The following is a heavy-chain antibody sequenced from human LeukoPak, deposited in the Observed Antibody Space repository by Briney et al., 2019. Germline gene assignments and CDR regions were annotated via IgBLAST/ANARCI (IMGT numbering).Heavy chain of an antibody. CDR1: GGTFSSYA. Sequence: SVKVSCKASGGTFSSYAISWVRQAPGQGLEWMGGIIPIFGTANYAQKFQGRVTITADESTSTAYMELSSLRSEDTAVYYCARLKLQYYYDSSGRGGYFDYWGQGTLVTVSS. CDR3: ARLKLQYYYDSSGRGGYFDY. V-gene: IGHV1-69*13. CDR2: IIPIFGTA. J-gene: IGHJ4*02. D-gene: IGHD3-22*01.